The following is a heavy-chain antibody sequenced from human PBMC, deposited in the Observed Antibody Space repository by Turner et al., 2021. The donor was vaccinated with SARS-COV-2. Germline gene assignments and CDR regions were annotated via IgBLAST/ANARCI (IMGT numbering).Heavy chain of an antibody. D-gene: IGHD1-1*01. CDR1: GFTFSSHA. V-gene: IGHV3-30*04. J-gene: IGHJ4*02. Sequence: QVQLVEPGGGVVQAWRSLGLSCAASGFTFSSHAMPWVRQAPGKGVGWVGVISYDGSKKFYADSVKGRFTISRDNSKNTLYLQMNSLRAEDTAVYYCARDQEGWKFDYWGQGTLVTVSS. CDR3: ARDQEGWKFDY. CDR2: ISYDGSKK.